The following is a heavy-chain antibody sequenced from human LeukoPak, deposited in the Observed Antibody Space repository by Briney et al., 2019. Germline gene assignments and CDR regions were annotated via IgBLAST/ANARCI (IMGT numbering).Heavy chain of an antibody. CDR3: VILQTGLSGSYEGYYFDY. D-gene: IGHD1-26*01. Sequence: VASVTVSCTASGGTFTSYAISWVRQAPGQGLEWMGGIIPIFGTANYAQKFQGRGTITAGESTSTDYMELSRLRYEATAGCYCVILQTGLSGSYEGYYFDYWGQGTLVTVSS. CDR1: GGTFTSYA. V-gene: IGHV1-69*01. J-gene: IGHJ4*02. CDR2: IIPIFGTA.